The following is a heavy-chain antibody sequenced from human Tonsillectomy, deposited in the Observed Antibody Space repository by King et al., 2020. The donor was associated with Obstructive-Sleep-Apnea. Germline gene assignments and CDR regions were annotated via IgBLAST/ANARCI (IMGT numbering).Heavy chain of an antibody. D-gene: IGHD5-12*01. CDR1: GGSISGYS. CDR2: IYYSGST. J-gene: IGHJ4*02. V-gene: IGHV4-59*08. CDR3: ATSLVATLDY. Sequence: VQLQESGPGLVKPSETLSLTCTVSGGSISGYSWRWIRQPPGKGLECIVYIYYSGSTNYNPSLQSRVTISVDTSKNQFSLKLSSVTGADTAVYYCATSLVATLDYWGQGTLVTVSS.